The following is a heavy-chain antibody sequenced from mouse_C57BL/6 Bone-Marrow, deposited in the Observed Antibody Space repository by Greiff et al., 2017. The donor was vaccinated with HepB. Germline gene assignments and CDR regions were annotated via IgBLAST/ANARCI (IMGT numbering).Heavy chain of an antibody. Sequence: VQLQQSGAELARPGASVKLSCKASGYTFTSYGISWVKQTTGQGLEWIGEIYPRSGNTYYNEKFKGKATLTADKSSSTAYMELRSLTSEDSAVYFCARDRYYYGSSYWFAYWGQGTLVTVSA. CDR2: IYPRSGNT. J-gene: IGHJ3*01. V-gene: IGHV1-81*01. CDR1: GYTFTSYG. D-gene: IGHD1-1*01. CDR3: ARDRYYYGSSYWFAY.